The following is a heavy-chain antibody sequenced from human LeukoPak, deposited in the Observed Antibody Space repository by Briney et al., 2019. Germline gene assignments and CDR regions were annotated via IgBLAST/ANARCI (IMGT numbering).Heavy chain of an antibody. CDR2: TIPIFGTA. D-gene: IGHD1-26*01. CDR3: ARDSGSYYGYFDY. J-gene: IGHJ4*02. Sequence: SVKVSCKASGGTFSSYAISWVRQAPGQGLEWMGGTIPIFGTANYAQKFQGRVTITADESTSTAYMELSSLRSEDTAVCYCARDSGSYYGYFDYWGQGTLVTVSS. CDR1: GGTFSSYA. V-gene: IGHV1-69*13.